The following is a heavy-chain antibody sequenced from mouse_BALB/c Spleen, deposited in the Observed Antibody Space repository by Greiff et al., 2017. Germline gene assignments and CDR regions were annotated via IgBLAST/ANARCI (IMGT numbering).Heavy chain of an antibody. D-gene: IGHD1-1*01. V-gene: IGHV1-80*01. J-gene: IGHJ4*01. Sequence: QVQLKESGAELVRPGSSVKISCKASGYAFSSYWMNWVKQRPGQGLEWIGQIYPGDGDTNYNGKFKGKATLTADKSSSTAYMQLSSLTSEDSAVYFCARSTVVAYYYAMDYWGQGTSVTVSS. CDR2: IYPGDGDT. CDR3: ARSTVVAYYYAMDY. CDR1: GYAFSSYW.